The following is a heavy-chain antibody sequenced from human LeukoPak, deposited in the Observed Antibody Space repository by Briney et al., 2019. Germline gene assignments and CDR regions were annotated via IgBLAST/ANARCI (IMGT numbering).Heavy chain of an antibody. D-gene: IGHD3-10*01. CDR3: AKGPGTSNDYFDY. CDR1: GFTFSSYG. CDR2: ISYDGSNK. Sequence: PGGSLRLSCAASGFTFSSYGMHWDRQAPGKGLEWVAVISYDGSNKYYADSVKGRFTISRDNSKNTLYLQMNSLRAEDTAVYYCAKGPGTSNDYFDYWGQGTLVTVSS. V-gene: IGHV3-30*18. J-gene: IGHJ4*02.